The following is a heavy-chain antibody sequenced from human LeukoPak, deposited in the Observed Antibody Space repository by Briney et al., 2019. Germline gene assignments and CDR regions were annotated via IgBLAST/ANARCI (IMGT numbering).Heavy chain of an antibody. V-gene: IGHV3-43*02. CDR3: APNGAYSSSWYYFDY. D-gene: IGHD6-13*01. Sequence: GSLRLSCAASGFTFDDYAMHWVRQAPGKGLEWVSLISGDGGSTYYADSVKGRFTISRDNSKNSLYLQMNSLRTEDTALYYCAPNGAYSSSWYYFDYWGQGTLVTVSS. CDR2: ISGDGGST. CDR1: GFTFDDYA. J-gene: IGHJ4*02.